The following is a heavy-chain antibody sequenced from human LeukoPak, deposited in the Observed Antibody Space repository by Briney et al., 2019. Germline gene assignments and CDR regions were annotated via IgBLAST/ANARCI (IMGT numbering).Heavy chain of an antibody. Sequence: GEPLNFSCQGSGYSFTSYWIGWVRQLPGKGLEWMGIIYPVDSVTSYRPSFQGQFTTSADMSISPAYLQWSRLKASDTAMYYCARGAGTADFDYWGQGTLVTVSS. CDR3: ARGAGTADFDY. CDR2: IYPVDSVT. J-gene: IGHJ4*02. CDR1: GYSFTSYW. V-gene: IGHV5-51*01. D-gene: IGHD1-1*01.